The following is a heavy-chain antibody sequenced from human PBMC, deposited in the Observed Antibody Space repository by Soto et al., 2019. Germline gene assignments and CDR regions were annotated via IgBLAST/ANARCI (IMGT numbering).Heavy chain of an antibody. V-gene: IGHV6-1*01. CDR2: TYYRSKWYD. D-gene: IGHD1-1*01. CDR1: GDSVSTNSAT. CDR3: AMESHDAFEI. J-gene: IGHJ3*02. Sequence: SQTLSLTCAISGDSVSTNSATWDWIRQSPSRGLEWLGRTYYRSKWYDDYAVSVKSRISINPDTSKNQFSLQLNSVTPEDTAVYYCAMESHDAFEIWGQGTMVTVSS.